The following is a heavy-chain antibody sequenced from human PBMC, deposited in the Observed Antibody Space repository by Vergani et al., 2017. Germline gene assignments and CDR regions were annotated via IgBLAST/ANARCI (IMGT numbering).Heavy chain of an antibody. CDR3: ARDLRRYNWNDVDYYYGMDV. V-gene: IGHV1-69*06. Sequence: QVQLVQSGAEVKKPGSSVKVSCKASGGTFSSYAISWVRQAPGQGLEWMGGIIPIFGTANYAQKFQGRVTITADKSTSTAYMELSSLRSEDTAVYYCARDLRRYNWNDVDYYYGMDVWGQGTTVTVSS. J-gene: IGHJ6*02. D-gene: IGHD1-1*01. CDR2: IIPIFGTA. CDR1: GGTFSSYA.